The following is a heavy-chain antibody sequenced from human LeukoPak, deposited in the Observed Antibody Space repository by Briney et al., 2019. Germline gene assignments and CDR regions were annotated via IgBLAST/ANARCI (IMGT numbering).Heavy chain of an antibody. D-gene: IGHD2-2*01. CDR1: GFTFSSYW. CDR3: ARGDVVVPADY. CDR2: IKQDGSEK. J-gene: IGHJ4*02. V-gene: IGHV3-7*01. Sequence: GGSLRLSCAASGFTFSSYWMSWVRQAPGKGLEWVANIKQDGSEKYYVDSVKGRFTISRDNAKNSLYLQMNSLRAEDAAVYYCARGDVVVPADYWGRGTLVTVSS.